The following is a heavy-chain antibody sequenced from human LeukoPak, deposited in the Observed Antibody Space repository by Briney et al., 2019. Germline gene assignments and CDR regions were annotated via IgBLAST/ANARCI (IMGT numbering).Heavy chain of an antibody. CDR1: GFTFSSYW. CDR3: ARDLGIVATTFDY. CDR2: INSDGSST. D-gene: IGHD5-12*01. J-gene: IGHJ4*02. Sequence: GGSLRLSCAASGFTFSSYWMHWVRQAPAKGLVRVSRINSDGSSTSYADSVKGRFTISRDNAKNTLYLQMNSLRAEDTAVYYCARDLGIVATTFDYWGQGTLVTVSS. V-gene: IGHV3-74*01.